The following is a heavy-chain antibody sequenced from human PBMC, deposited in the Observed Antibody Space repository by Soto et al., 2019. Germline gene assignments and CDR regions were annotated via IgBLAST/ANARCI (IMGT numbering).Heavy chain of an antibody. CDR3: ARRPYSYYYGSGSYDY. J-gene: IGHJ4*02. CDR1: GGSFSGYY. CDR2: INHSGST. Sequence: SETLSLTCAVYGGSFSGYYWSWIRQPPGKGLEWIGEINHSGSTNYNPSLKSRVTISVDTSTNLFSLKLRSVTAADTAVEYCARRPYSYYYGSGSYDYWGQGTLVTVSS. V-gene: IGHV4-34*01. D-gene: IGHD3-10*01.